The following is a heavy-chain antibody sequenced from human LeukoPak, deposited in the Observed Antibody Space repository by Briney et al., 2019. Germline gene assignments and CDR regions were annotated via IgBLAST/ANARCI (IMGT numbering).Heavy chain of an antibody. J-gene: IGHJ4*02. Sequence: PGGSLRLSCAASGFTFGTYAMSWVRQAPGKGLEWVSSISSSSSYIYYADSVKGRFTISRDNAKNSLYLQMNSLRAEDTAVYYCARGPSYGPNSVDYWGQGTLVTVSS. CDR3: ARGPSYGPNSVDY. CDR2: ISSSSSYI. CDR1: GFTFGTYA. V-gene: IGHV3-21*01. D-gene: IGHD5-18*01.